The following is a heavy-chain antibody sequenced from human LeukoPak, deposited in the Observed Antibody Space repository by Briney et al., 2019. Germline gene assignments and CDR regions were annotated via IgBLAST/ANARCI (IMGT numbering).Heavy chain of an antibody. J-gene: IGHJ3*02. CDR3: ARREQWLVQGAFDI. V-gene: IGHV4-39*01. CDR2: IYYSGST. CDR1: GGSFSDYY. Sequence: SETLSLTCAVYGGSFSDYYWGWIRQPPGKGLEWIGSIYYSGSTYYNPSLKSRVTISVDTSKNQFSLKLTSLTAADTAVYYCARREQWLVQGAFDIWGQGTMVTVSS. D-gene: IGHD6-19*01.